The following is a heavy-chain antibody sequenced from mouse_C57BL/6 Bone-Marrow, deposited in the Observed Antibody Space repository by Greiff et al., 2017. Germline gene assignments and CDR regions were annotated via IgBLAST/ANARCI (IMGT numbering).Heavy chain of an antibody. V-gene: IGHV1-7*01. J-gene: IGHJ2*01. D-gene: IGHD2-4*01. Sequence: VQLQQSGAELAKPGASVKLSCKASGYTFTSYWMHWVKQRPGQGLEWIGYINPSSGYTKYNQKFKDTATLTADKSYSTAYMQLSSLTYEDSAVYYCARWGLRFDYWGQGTTLTVSS. CDR2: INPSSGYT. CDR1: GYTFTSYW. CDR3: ARWGLRFDY.